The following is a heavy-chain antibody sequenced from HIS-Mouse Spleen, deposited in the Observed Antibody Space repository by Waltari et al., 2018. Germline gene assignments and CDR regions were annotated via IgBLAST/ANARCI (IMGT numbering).Heavy chain of an antibody. J-gene: IGHJ3*02. CDR1: GFTFGDYA. D-gene: IGHD1-26*01. V-gene: IGHV3-49*05. Sequence: EVQLVESGGGLVKPGRSLRLSCTASGFTFGDYAMSWFRQAPGTGLEWVGFIRSKAYGGTTEYAASVKGRFTISRDDSKSIAYLQMNSLKTEDTAVYYCTREGSGSYYGDAFDIWGQGTMVTVSS. CDR2: IRSKAYGGTT. CDR3: TREGSGSYYGDAFDI.